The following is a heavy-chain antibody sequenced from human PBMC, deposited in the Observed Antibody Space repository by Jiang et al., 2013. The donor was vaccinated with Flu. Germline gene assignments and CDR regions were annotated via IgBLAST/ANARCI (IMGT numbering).Heavy chain of an antibody. D-gene: IGHD3-22*01. Sequence: GQGLEWMGRIIPILGIANYAQKFQGRVTITADKSTSTAYMELSSLRSEDTAVYYCARDLNVIYDSSGYYGFGGYWGQGTLVTVSS. CDR3: ARDLNVIYDSSGYYGFGGY. V-gene: IGHV1-69*04. J-gene: IGHJ4*02. CDR2: IIPILGIA.